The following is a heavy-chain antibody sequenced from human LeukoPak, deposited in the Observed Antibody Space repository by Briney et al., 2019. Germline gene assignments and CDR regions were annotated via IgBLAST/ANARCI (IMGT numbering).Heavy chain of an antibody. J-gene: IGHJ4*02. CDR3: ARVGAVAAADC. D-gene: IGHD6-19*01. Sequence: PGGSLRLSCAASGSTFSTYGMHWVRQAPGKGLEWVATVSYDGNNKNYADSVKGRFAISRDNSKNMVYLQMNSLRPEDTAVYYCARVGAVAAADCWGQGTLVTVSS. CDR2: VSYDGNNK. CDR1: GSTFSTYG. V-gene: IGHV3-30*03.